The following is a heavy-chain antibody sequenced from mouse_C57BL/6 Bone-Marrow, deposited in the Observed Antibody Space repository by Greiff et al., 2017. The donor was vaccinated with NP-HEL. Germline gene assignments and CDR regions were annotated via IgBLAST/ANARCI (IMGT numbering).Heavy chain of an antibody. D-gene: IGHD1-1*01. CDR3: ARSGDYGSSCFDY. CDR2: IDPSDSYT. CDR1: GYTFTSYW. J-gene: IGHJ2*01. Sequence: QVQLQQPGAELVKPGASVKLSCKASGYTFTSYWMQWVKQRPGQGLEWIGEIDPSDSYTNYNQKFKGKATLTVDTSSSKAYMQLSSLTSEDSAVYYCARSGDYGSSCFDYWGQGTTLTVSS. V-gene: IGHV1-50*01.